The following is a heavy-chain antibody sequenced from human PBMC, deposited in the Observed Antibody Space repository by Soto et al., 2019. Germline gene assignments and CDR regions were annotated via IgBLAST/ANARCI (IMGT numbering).Heavy chain of an antibody. V-gene: IGHV3-23*01. D-gene: IGHD6-19*01. CDR1: GCTFSSYA. CDR3: AKPRSGWYVFDY. CDR2: VGGDGLT. J-gene: IGHJ4*02. Sequence: GRPLRLYRAASGCTFSSYAMSRVHQAPGKGLEWVSLVGGDGLTAYADSVKGRFTISRDNSKNTLYLQMNSLRADDTAVYYCAKPRSGWYVFDYWGQGTMVTVSS.